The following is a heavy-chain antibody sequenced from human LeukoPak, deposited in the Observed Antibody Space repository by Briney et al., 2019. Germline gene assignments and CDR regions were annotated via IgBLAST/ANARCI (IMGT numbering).Heavy chain of an antibody. Sequence: GASVKVSCKASGFTFSDYYMHWVRQAPGQGLEWMGWINPKTGDTHFAQKFRGRVTMTRDTSISTAYMELSRLRSDDTAIYYCARDLVDYFGSGNYYSHYSGLDVWGQGTTVTVSS. CDR3: ARDLVDYFGSGNYYSHYSGLDV. CDR1: GFTFSDYY. J-gene: IGHJ6*02. V-gene: IGHV1-2*02. D-gene: IGHD3-10*01. CDR2: INPKTGDT.